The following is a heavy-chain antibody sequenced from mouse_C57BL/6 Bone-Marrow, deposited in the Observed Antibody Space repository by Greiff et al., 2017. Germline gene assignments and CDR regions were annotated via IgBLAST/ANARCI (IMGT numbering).Heavy chain of an antibody. CDR2: IDPENGDT. Sequence: VQLQQSGAELVRPGASVKLSSTASGFNIKDDYMHWVKQRPEQGLEWIGWIDPENGDTEYASKFQGKATITADTSSNTAYLQLSSLTSEDTAVYYCTTVLYPYYFDYWGQGTTLTVSS. V-gene: IGHV14-4*01. J-gene: IGHJ2*01. CDR3: TTVLYPYYFDY. CDR1: GFNIKDDY. D-gene: IGHD2-12*01.